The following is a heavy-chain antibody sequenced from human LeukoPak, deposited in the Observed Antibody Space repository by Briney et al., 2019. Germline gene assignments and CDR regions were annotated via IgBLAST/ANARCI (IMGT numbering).Heavy chain of an antibody. V-gene: IGHV3-74*01. J-gene: IGHJ4*02. CDR3: ASAYYHYYFDY. Sequence: GGSLGLSCAASGFTFRSYWMHWVRQAPGKGLVWVSRINGDGSSTSYADSVKGRFTISRDNGKNTLYLQMNSLRAEDSAVYYCASAYYHYYFDYWGQGTLVTVSS. CDR2: INGDGSST. CDR1: GFTFRSYW. D-gene: IGHD3-16*01.